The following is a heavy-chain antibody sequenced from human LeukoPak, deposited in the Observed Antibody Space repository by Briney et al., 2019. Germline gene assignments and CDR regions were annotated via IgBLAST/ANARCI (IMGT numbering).Heavy chain of an antibody. D-gene: IGHD1-26*01. CDR2: IIPILGIA. CDR3: TRDHIVGATRD. Sequence: SVKVSCKASGGTFSSYAISWVRQAPGQGLEWMGRIIPILGIANYAQEFQGRVTITADKSTSTAYMELRSLRSDDTAVYYCTRDHIVGATRDWGQGTLVTVSS. J-gene: IGHJ4*02. CDR1: GGTFSSYA. V-gene: IGHV1-69*04.